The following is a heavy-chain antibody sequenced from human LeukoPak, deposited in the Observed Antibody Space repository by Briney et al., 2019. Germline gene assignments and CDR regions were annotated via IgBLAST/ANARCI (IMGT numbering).Heavy chain of an antibody. CDR1: GFTFSSFS. V-gene: IGHV3-21*01. Sequence: GSLRPSCAAPGFTFSSFSMNWVRQAPGKGLEWVSSISSSSSYIYYADSVKGRFTISRDNAKNSLYLQMNSLRAEDTAVYYCAWTYGSVPFDYWGQGTLVTVSS. CDR2: ISSSSSYI. CDR3: AWTYGSVPFDY. D-gene: IGHD3-10*01. J-gene: IGHJ4*02.